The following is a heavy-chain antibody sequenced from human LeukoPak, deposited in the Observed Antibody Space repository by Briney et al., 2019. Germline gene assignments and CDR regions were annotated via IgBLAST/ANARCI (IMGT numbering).Heavy chain of an antibody. V-gene: IGHV4-4*07. CDR2: IYSDGSF. J-gene: IGHJ4*02. D-gene: IGHD6-13*01. CDR3: AKGPAASGYFDF. Sequence: SETLSLTCTVSGGSISGHYWSWLRQPAGKGLEWIGHIYSDGSFNYSPSHKSRVTMSVDTSKNQFSLRLYSVTAADTAVFYCAKGPAASGYFDFWDQGTLVTVSS. CDR1: GGSISGHY.